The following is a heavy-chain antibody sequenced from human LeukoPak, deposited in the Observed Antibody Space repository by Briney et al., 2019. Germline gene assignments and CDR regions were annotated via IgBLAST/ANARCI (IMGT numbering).Heavy chain of an antibody. J-gene: IGHJ4*02. D-gene: IGHD2-8*01. V-gene: IGHV1-24*01. Sequence: ASVKVSCKVSGYTLSDVSMHWVRQAPGKGLEWMGAFDPEDGETLYAQKFQGRVTLTEDTSTDTAYMELSSLRSEDTAVYYYATGLNGFFDNVYWGQGTLVTVSS. CDR3: ATGLNGFFDNVY. CDR2: FDPEDGET. CDR1: GYTLSDVS.